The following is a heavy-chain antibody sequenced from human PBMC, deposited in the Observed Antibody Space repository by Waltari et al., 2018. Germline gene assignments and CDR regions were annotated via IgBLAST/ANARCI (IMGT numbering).Heavy chain of an antibody. CDR2: VYYSGST. Sequence: QMQLQESGPGLVKTSVTLSLTCTASGCSITAYQWSWIRQTQGKGLEWIGHVYYSGSTNYNPSLKSRVTISIDTPKNQFSLKLSSVAAADTAVYFCARDSGKYLDPWGQGTLVTVSS. V-gene: IGHV4-59*01. CDR1: GCSITAYQ. J-gene: IGHJ5*02. D-gene: IGHD6-25*01. CDR3: ARDSGKYLDP.